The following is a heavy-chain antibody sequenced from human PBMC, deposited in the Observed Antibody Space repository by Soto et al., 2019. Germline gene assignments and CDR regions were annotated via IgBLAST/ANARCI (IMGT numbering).Heavy chain of an antibody. Sequence: EVQLVESGGGLVQPGGSLRLSCVVSGFTFRDHYMDWVRQAPGKGLEWVARSRNKANGYTTEYAASVKGRFTISRDDSRNSLYLQMTSLKIEDTAVYYCTRPRGGEGDFDYWGQGTLVTVSS. J-gene: IGHJ4*02. D-gene: IGHD3-16*01. CDR2: SRNKANGYTT. CDR3: TRPRGGEGDFDY. V-gene: IGHV3-72*01. CDR1: GFTFRDHY.